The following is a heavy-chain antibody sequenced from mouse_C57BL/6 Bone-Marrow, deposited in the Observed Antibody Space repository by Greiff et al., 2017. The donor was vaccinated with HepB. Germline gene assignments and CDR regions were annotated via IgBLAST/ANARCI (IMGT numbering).Heavy chain of an antibody. V-gene: IGHV5-4*01. CDR3: ARDGGLRRRFAY. CDR2: ISDGGSYT. D-gene: IGHD2-4*01. Sequence: EVQLQESGGGLVKPGGSLKLSCAASGFTFSSYAMSWVRQTPEKRLAWVATISDGGSYTYYPDNVKGRFTISRDNAKNNLYLQMSHLKSEDAAMYYCARDGGLRRRFAYWGQGTLVTVSA. CDR1: GFTFSSYA. J-gene: IGHJ3*01.